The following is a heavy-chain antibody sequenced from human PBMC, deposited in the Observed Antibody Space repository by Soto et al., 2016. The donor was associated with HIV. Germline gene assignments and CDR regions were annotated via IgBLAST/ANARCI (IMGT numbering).Heavy chain of an antibody. CDR3: ATGSEGY. CDR1: GFTLSSYS. Sequence: VQMVESGGGLVKPGGSLRLSCAASGFTLSSYSISWVRQAPGKGLEWVSSISSSSSSILYADSVKGRFTISRDYAQNSVYLQMNSLRAEDTAVYYCATGSEGYWGQGALVTVSS. J-gene: IGHJ4*02. CDR2: ISSSSSSI. V-gene: IGHV3-21*01.